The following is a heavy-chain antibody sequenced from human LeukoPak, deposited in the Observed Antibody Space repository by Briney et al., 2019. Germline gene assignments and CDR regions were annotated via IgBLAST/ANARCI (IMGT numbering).Heavy chain of an antibody. J-gene: IGHJ4*02. V-gene: IGHV1-8*01. D-gene: IGHD2-15*01. CDR2: MNPNSGIT. CDR1: GYTFTSYD. Sequence: ASVKVSCKASGYTFTSYDINWVRQATGQGLEWMGWMNPNSGITGYAQKFQGRVTMTRNTSISTAYMELSSLRSEDTAVYYCARAGGYCGRISCPYYFDYWGQGSLVAVSS. CDR3: ARAGGYCGRISCPYYFDY.